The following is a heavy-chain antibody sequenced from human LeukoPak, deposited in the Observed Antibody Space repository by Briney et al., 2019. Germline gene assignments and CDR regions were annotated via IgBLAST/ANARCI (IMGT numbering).Heavy chain of an antibody. Sequence: ASVKVSCKASGYTFTSYGISWVRQAPGQGLEWMGWISAYNGNTNYAQKLQGRVTMTTDTSTSTAYMELRSLRSDDTAVYYCARNTIFGVVITPLDYWGQGTLVTVSS. D-gene: IGHD3-3*01. CDR3: ARNTIFGVVITPLDY. V-gene: IGHV1-18*01. CDR1: GYTFTSYG. J-gene: IGHJ4*02. CDR2: ISAYNGNT.